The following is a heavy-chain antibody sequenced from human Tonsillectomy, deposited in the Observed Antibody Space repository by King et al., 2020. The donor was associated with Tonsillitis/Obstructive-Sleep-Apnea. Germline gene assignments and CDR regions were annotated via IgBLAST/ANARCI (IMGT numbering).Heavy chain of an antibody. CDR2: IYYSGGT. CDR1: GGSISNYY. Sequence: VQLQESGPGLVRPSATPSLTCTVSGGSISNYYWSWIRQPPGKGLEWIGYIYYSGGTNYNPSPTSRVTRSVDTPKNQFSLKMSSVTAADTAVYYCSRVREGEGSSPRGYYYYYYRDVWGKGTMVTVSS. J-gene: IGHJ6*03. CDR3: SRVREGEGSSPRGYYYYYYRDV. V-gene: IGHV4-59*01. D-gene: IGHD6-6*01.